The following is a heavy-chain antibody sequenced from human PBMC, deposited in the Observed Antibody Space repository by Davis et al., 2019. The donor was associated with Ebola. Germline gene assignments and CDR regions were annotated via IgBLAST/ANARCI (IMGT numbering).Heavy chain of an antibody. V-gene: IGHV3-74*01. CDR3: ARGLTTGGYCTLDV. Sequence: PGGSLRLSCAASGFTFSSYWMHWVRQVPGKGLVWVSRINSDGSSYADSVKGRFTISRDNAKNTLYLQMNSLRAEDTAVYYCARGLTTGGYCTLDVWGKGTTVTVSS. D-gene: IGHD2-8*01. J-gene: IGHJ6*04. CDR1: GFTFSSYW. CDR2: INSDGS.